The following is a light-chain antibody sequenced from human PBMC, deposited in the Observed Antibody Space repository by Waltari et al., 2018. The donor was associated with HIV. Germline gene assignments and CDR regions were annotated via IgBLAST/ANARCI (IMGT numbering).Light chain of an antibody. Sequence: DIQVTPSPSTLSASPGDSFTITCPASQSLGIWLAWYQQKPRKAPKLLIYKTSTLEIGVPSRFSGSRSGTEFTLTINSLEPDDFATYYCQESLTFTFGPGTKVDL. CDR1: QSLGIW. J-gene: IGKJ3*01. V-gene: IGKV1-5*03. CDR2: KTS. CDR3: QESLTFT.